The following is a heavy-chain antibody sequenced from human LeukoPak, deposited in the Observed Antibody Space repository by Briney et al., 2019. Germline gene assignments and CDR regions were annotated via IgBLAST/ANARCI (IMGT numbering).Heavy chain of an antibody. V-gene: IGHV3-7*01. D-gene: IGHD1-26*01. J-gene: IGHJ4*02. CDR1: GFRFGDYW. CDR3: ARVGAWDLQRVFEY. Sequence: PGGSLRLSCAASGFRFGDYWMTWARHITGKGLEWVANIKQDGAEKHYAESVEGRFIISRDNAKNSLFLEMDSLKVEDTAVYYCARVGAWDLQRVFEYWGQGTLVTVSS. CDR2: IKQDGAEK.